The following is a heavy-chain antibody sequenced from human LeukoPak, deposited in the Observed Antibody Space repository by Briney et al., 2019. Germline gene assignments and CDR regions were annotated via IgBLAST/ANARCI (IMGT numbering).Heavy chain of an antibody. CDR2: IYPHNSNT. CDR3: ARLDSAGDWLY. D-gene: IGHD2-21*02. J-gene: IGHJ4*02. V-gene: IGHV5-51*01. CDR1: GYSFATYW. Sequence: PGESLKISCQGSGYSFATYWIGWVRQMPGKGLEWMGIIYPHNSNTRYSPSFQGQVTISADTSINTAYLQWSTLKASDTAMYYCARLDSAGDWLYWGQGTLVTVSS.